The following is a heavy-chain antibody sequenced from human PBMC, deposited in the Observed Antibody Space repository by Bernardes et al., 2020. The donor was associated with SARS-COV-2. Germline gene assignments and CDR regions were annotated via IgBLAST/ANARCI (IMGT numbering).Heavy chain of an antibody. V-gene: IGHV3-33*01. Sequence: GSLRLSCTAAGFTFSSYGIHWVRQAPGKGLEWVAVIWHDGSNKYYADSVKGRFTVSRDNSKNTVYLQMNSLRAEDTAVYYCATPYAMDVWGQGTTVTVSS. CDR1: GFTFSSYG. CDR3: ATPYAMDV. CDR2: IWHDGSNK. J-gene: IGHJ6*02.